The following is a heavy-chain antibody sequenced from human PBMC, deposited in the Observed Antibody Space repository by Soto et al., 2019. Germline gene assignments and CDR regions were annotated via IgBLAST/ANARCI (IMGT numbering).Heavy chain of an antibody. CDR2: IKEDGSEK. CDR3: TCHPPMGDYNTYARNY. Sequence: EVQLVESGGGLVQPGGSLRLSCAASGFTFSRFWMSWGRQAPGKGLEWVANIKEDGSEKYYVDSVKGRFTISRDNAKNSLFLQMNSLRAEDTAVYFCTCHPPMGDYNTYARNYWGQGTQVIVSS. V-gene: IGHV3-7*03. J-gene: IGHJ4*02. D-gene: IGHD4-17*01. CDR1: GFTFSRFW.